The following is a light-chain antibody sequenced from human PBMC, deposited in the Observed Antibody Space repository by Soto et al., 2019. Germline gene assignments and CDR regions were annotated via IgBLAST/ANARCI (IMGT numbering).Light chain of an antibody. CDR1: QSISSY. CDR3: PYFGSSPHT. J-gene: IGKJ4*01. CDR2: AAS. V-gene: IGKV1-39*01. Sequence: DIQMTQSPSSLSASVGDRVTITCRASQSISSYLNWYQQKPGKAPKLLIYAASSLQSGVPSRFSGSGSETDFTLSISRLAPEDFAVSYCPYFGSSPHTFGGGTKVEIK.